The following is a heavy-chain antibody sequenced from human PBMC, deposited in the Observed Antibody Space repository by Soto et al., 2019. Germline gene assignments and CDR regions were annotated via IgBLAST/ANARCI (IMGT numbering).Heavy chain of an antibody. CDR1: CFNFSNYA. Sequence: GGSLRLSCAGSCFNFSNYAIRWVRQAPGKGLEWLAIISYNGFNKYYTDAVRGRFSISRDNTKNSVFLEMRSLETDDTAVYYCGTDRSVPRYGDYYDSINMWCQRIMVPVS. D-gene: IGHD4-17*01. V-gene: IGHV3-30-3*01. J-gene: IGHJ3*02. CDR3: GTDRSVPRYGDYYDSINM. CDR2: ISYNGFNK.